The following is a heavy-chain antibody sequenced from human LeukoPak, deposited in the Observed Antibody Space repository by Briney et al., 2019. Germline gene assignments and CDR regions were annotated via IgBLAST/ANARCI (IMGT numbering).Heavy chain of an antibody. J-gene: IGHJ4*02. CDR3: AKESAGTGTMIVVVLDY. CDR2: ISNDGSNK. Sequence: PGRSLRLSCAASGFTFSSYAMHWVRQAPGKGLEWVAVISNDGSNKYYADSVKGRFAISRDNSRNTLHLQMNSLRAEDTAVYYCAKESAGTGTMIVVVLDYRGQGTLVTVSS. D-gene: IGHD3-22*01. V-gene: IGHV3-30*18. CDR1: GFTFSSYA.